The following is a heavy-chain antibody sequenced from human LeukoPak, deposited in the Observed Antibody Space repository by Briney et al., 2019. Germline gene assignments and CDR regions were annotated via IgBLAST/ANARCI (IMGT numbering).Heavy chain of an antibody. J-gene: IGHJ4*02. D-gene: IGHD5-18*01. CDR2: INPGGGST. CDR3: ARTWIQLWFFDY. V-gene: IGHV1-46*01. CDR1: GYTFTSYY. Sequence: ASVKVSCKASGYTFTSYYMHWVRQAPGQGLEWMGIINPGGGSTSYAQKFQGRVTMTRDMSTSTVYMELSSLRSEDTAVYYCARTWIQLWFFDYWGQGTLVTVSS.